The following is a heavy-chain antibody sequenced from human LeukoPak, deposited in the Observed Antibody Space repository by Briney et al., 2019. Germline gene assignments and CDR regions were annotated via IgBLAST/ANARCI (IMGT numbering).Heavy chain of an antibody. CDR3: ARDPSSSTSCYGIGAFDI. J-gene: IGHJ3*02. CDR1: GFTFSSYA. D-gene: IGHD2-2*01. Sequence: GGSLRLXCAASGFTFSSYAMHWVRQAPGKGLEYVSAISSNGGSTYYANSVKGRFTISRDNSKNTLYLQMGSLRAEDMAVYYCARDPSSSTSCYGIGAFDIWGQGTMVTVSS. V-gene: IGHV3-64*01. CDR2: ISSNGGST.